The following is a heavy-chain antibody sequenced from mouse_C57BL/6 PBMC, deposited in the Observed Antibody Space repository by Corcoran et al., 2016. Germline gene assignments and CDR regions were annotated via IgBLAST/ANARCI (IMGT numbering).Heavy chain of an antibody. V-gene: IGHV1-26*01. J-gene: IGHJ4*01. CDR3: ALITTVVAKDGYAMDY. CDR1: GYTFTDYY. D-gene: IGHD1-1*01. CDR2: INPNNGGT. Sequence: EVQLQQSGPELVKPGASVKISCKASGYTFTDYYMNWVKQSHGKSLEWIGDINPNNGGTSYNQKFKGKATLTVDKSSSTAYMELRSLTSEDSAVYYCALITTVVAKDGYAMDYWGQGTSVTVSS.